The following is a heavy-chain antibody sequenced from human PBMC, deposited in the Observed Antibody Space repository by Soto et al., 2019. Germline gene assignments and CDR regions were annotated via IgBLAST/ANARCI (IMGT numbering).Heavy chain of an antibody. Sequence: QVQLQESGPGLVKPSETLSLTCTVSGGSVSSGSYYWSWIRQPPGKGLEWIGYIYYSGSTNSNPSLKSRVTISVDTSKHQFSLKLSSVTAADTAVYYCARSPDSSGYYEDYWGQGTLVTVSS. D-gene: IGHD3-22*01. V-gene: IGHV4-61*01. CDR3: ARSPDSSGYYEDY. CDR2: IYYSGST. J-gene: IGHJ4*02. CDR1: GGSVSSGSYY.